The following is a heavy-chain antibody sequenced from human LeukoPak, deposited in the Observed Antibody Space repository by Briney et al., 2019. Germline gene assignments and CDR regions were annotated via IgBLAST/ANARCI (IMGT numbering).Heavy chain of an antibody. CDR3: ARWSPSVNSRPYYYGMDV. J-gene: IGHJ6*02. Sequence: SVKVSCKCSGGTFSSYAISWVRQAPGPGHDWMGRIIPILGIANYAQKLQGRVTITADKSTSTAYMELSSRRSEDTAVYYCARWSPSVNSRPYYYGMDVWGQGTTVTVSS. D-gene: IGHD4-23*01. CDR2: IIPILGIA. V-gene: IGHV1-69*04. CDR1: GGTFSSYA.